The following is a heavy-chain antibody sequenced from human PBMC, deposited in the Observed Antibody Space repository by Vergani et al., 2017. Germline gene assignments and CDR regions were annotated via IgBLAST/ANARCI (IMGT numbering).Heavy chain of an antibody. CDR2: ISSSSSTI. CDR3: ARDDYGDYEPNWFDP. CDR1: GFTFSSYS. D-gene: IGHD4-17*01. Sequence: EVQLLESGGGLVQPGGSLRLSCAASGFTFSSYSMNWVRQAPGKGLEWVSYISSSSSTIYYADSVKGRFTISRDNAKNSLYLQMNSLRDEDTAVYYCARDDYGDYEPNWFDPWGQGTLVTVSS. J-gene: IGHJ5*02. V-gene: IGHV3-48*02.